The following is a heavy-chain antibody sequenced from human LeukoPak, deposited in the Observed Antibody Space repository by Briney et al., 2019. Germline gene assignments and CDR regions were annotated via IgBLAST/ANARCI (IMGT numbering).Heavy chain of an antibody. CDR1: GGTFSSYA. CDR3: ARDRPYHYDSSAPSYDY. Sequence: ASVKVSCKASGGTFSSYAISWVRQAPGQGLEWMGGIIPIFGTANYAQKFQGRVTITADESTSTAYMELSSLRSEDTAVYYCARDRPYHYDSSAPSYDYWGQGTLVTVSS. CDR2: IIPIFGTA. V-gene: IGHV1-69*01. J-gene: IGHJ4*02. D-gene: IGHD3-22*01.